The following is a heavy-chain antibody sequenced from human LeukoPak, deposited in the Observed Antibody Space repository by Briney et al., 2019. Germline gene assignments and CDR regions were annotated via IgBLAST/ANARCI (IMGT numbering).Heavy chain of an antibody. Sequence: GGSLRLSCAASGFTFSKYWMSWVRQAPGKGLEWVANIREDGINKYFMDSVKGRFTISRDNAKNSLYLQMNSLRAEDTAVYYCARDSALYRSGKTWYWGFDLLGQGTMVTVSS. CDR2: IREDGINK. CDR1: GFTFSKYW. J-gene: IGHJ3*01. D-gene: IGHD2-15*01. CDR3: ARDSALYRSGKTWYWGFDL. V-gene: IGHV3-7*01.